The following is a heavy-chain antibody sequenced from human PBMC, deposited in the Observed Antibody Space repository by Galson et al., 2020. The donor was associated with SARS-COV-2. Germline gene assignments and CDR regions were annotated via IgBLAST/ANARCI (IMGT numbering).Heavy chain of an antibody. Sequence: GESLKISCAASGFTFSSYSMNWVRQAPGKGLEWVSYISSSSSTIYYADSVKGRFTISRDNAKNSLYLQMNSLRAEDTAVYYCARHSGRTSYYSYGMDVWGQGTTVTVSS. D-gene: IGHD3-10*01. V-gene: IGHV3-48*04. J-gene: IGHJ6*02. CDR3: ARHSGRTSYYSYGMDV. CDR2: ISSSSSTI. CDR1: GFTFSSYS.